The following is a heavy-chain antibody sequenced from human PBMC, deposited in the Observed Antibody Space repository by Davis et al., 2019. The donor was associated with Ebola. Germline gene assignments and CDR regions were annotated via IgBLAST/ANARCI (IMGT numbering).Heavy chain of an antibody. CDR2: ISGYNGQT. J-gene: IGHJ6*02. V-gene: IGHV1-18*04. Sequence: ASVKVSCKTSGYTFTGYGISWVRQAPGQGLEWMGWISGYNGQTNYAQKFRGRVTLTVDRSTTTVYMDLRSLRSEDTAVYYCARDHCTLLSCSHYYGVDVWGQGTAITVSS. CDR1: GYTFTGYG. D-gene: IGHD2-21*01. CDR3: ARDHCTLLSCSHYYGVDV.